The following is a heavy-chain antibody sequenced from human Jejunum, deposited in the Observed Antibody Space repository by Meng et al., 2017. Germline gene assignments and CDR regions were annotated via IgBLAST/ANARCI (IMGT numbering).Heavy chain of an antibody. Sequence: GGSLRLSCVASGSTFATDAMSWVRQAPGKGLEWVSSVSSSGVGTYYADSVKGRFTISRDTSKNTVDLEMNSLRVEDTAVYYCASGATKGHCSGGRCYYYYGMDVWGQGTTVTVSS. CDR3: ASGATKGHCSGGRCYYYYGMDV. CDR1: GSTFATDA. CDR2: VSSSGVGT. V-gene: IGHV3-23*01. D-gene: IGHD2-15*01. J-gene: IGHJ6*02.